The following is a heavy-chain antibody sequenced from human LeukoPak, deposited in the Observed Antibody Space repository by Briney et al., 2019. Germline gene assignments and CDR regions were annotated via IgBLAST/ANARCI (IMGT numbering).Heavy chain of an antibody. CDR2: IYYSGST. D-gene: IGHD4-23*01. V-gene: IGHV4-59*11. J-gene: IGHJ3*02. Sequence: SETLSLTCTVSGGSISSHYWNWIRQPPGKGLEWIGYIYYSGSTNYNPSLKSRVTISVDTSKNQFSLKLSSVTAVDTAVYYCARETTVVTPGRSDVFDIWGQGTMVTVSS. CDR1: GGSISSHY. CDR3: ARETTVVTPGRSDVFDI.